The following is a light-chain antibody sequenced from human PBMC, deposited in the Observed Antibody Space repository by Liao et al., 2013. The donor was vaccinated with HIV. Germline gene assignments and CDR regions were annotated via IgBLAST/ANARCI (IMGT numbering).Light chain of an antibody. V-gene: IGLV3-21*01. CDR1: NIGSKS. CDR2: YDS. Sequence: SYELTQPPSVSVAPGKTARITCGGNNIGSKSVHWYQQKPGQAPVLVIYYDSDRPSGIPERFSGSKSGNTATLTISRVEAGDEADYYCQVWDRSSDEGVFGGGTKLTVL. CDR3: QVWDRSSDEGV. J-gene: IGLJ2*01.